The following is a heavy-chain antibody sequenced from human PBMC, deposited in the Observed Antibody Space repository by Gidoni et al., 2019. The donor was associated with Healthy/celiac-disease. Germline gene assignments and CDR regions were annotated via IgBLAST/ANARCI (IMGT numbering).Heavy chain of an antibody. J-gene: IGHJ4*02. Sequence: QVQLVESGGGVAPPGRALRLSCAASGFTFSSSAMPWVRQAPGKGLEWVAVIAYDGSNKYYADSVKGRFTISRDNSKNTLYLQMNSLRAEDTAVYYCARDRTGAFDYWGQGTLVTVSS. V-gene: IGHV3-30-3*01. D-gene: IGHD4-17*01. CDR1: GFTFSSSA. CDR3: ARDRTGAFDY. CDR2: IAYDGSNK.